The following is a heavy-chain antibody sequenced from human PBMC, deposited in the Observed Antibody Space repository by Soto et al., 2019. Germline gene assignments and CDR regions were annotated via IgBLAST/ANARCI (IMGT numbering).Heavy chain of an antibody. CDR2: IYGSGST. D-gene: IGHD3-10*01. J-gene: IGHJ6*02. Sequence: AETLSLTCTVSGVSISSYCLSWIRQPAGKGLEWIWRIYGSGSTNYNPSLKSRVSMSVDTSKNQFYLKLSSVTAADTDVYYCARGMIMVRGVLNATYYYYGMDVWGQGTTVTVSS. CDR3: ARGMIMVRGVLNATYYYYGMDV. CDR1: GVSISSYC. V-gene: IGHV4-4*07.